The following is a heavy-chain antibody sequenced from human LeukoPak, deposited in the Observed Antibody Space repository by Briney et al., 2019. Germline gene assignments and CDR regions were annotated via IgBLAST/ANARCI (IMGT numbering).Heavy chain of an antibody. CDR2: IWSDGTNR. D-gene: IGHD4-11*01. CDR1: GFTFSHYG. V-gene: IGHV3-33*06. Sequence: AGGSLRLSCATSGFTFSHYGMHWVRQAPGKGLEWVAVIWSDGTNRYYGDPVKGRFTISRDNFQRTVYLQMNSLRAEDTAVYYCAKVAQREFDYSNSRDKWGQGTLVSVSS. CDR3: AKVAQREFDYSNSRDK. J-gene: IGHJ4*02.